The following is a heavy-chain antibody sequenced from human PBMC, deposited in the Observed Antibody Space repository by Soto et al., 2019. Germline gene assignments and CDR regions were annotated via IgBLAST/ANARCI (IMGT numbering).Heavy chain of an antibody. J-gene: IGHJ5*02. CDR2: ISAYNGNT. V-gene: IGHV1-18*01. CDR1: GYTFTSYG. D-gene: IGHD6-19*01. Sequence: ASVKVSCKASGYTFTSYGISWVRQAPGQGLEWMGWISAYNGNTNNAQKLQGRVTMTTDTSTSTAYMELRSLRSDDTAVYYCARDLGLPYSSVRGWFDPWGQGTLVTVSS. CDR3: ARDLGLPYSSVRGWFDP.